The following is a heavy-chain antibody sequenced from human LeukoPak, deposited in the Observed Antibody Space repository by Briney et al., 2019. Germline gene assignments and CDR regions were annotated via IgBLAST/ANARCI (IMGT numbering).Heavy chain of an antibody. J-gene: IGHJ5*02. CDR2: INPNNGGT. Sequence: ASVKVSCKASGYTFTGYYMHWVRQAPGQGLEWMGRINPNNGGTNYAQKFQGRVTMTRDTSISTAYMELSSLRSDDTAVYYCAGGSGSSWFDNWFDPWGQGTLVTVSS. V-gene: IGHV1-2*06. CDR1: GYTFTGYY. D-gene: IGHD6-13*01. CDR3: AGGSGSSWFDNWFDP.